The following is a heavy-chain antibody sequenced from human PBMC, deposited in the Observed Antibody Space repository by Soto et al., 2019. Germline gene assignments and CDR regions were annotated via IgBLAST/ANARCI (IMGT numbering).Heavy chain of an antibody. D-gene: IGHD6-19*01. CDR2: IHHRGSA. Sequence: SETLSLTCAVSGGYIPSSNWWSWVRQPPGKGLEWIGVIHHRGSANYNPSLKSRVTISVDKSKNQFSLKLSSVTAADTAVHYCARGIAVAARGIGYWGQGTLVTVS. J-gene: IGHJ4*02. V-gene: IGHV4-4*02. CDR1: GGYIPSSNW. CDR3: ARGIAVAARGIGY.